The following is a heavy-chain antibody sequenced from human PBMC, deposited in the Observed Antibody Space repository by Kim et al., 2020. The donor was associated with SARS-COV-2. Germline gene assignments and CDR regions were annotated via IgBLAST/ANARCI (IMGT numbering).Heavy chain of an antibody. CDR2: IYYDGSTK. Sequence: GGSLRLSCAASGFTFTNYNIHWVRQAPGKGLEWVALIYYDGSTKYYADSVKGRFTISRDNSKNTLYLQMNSLRVDDTAVYYCANFEYWGQGTLGTVSS. CDR3: ANFEY. J-gene: IGHJ4*02. V-gene: IGHV3-33*06. CDR1: GFTFTNYN.